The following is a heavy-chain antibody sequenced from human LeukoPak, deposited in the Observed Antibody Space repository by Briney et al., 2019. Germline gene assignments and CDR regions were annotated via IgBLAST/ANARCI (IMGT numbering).Heavy chain of an antibody. J-gene: IGHJ4*02. D-gene: IGHD6-19*01. Sequence: PSETLSLTCNVSGGSISSSSYYWGWIRQPPGKGLEWIGSIYNSGSTYYNPSLKSRVTIPVDTSKNQFSLKLSSVTAADTAVYYCARTYSSGWFRGDFDYWGQGTLVTVSS. CDR3: ARTYSSGWFRGDFDY. V-gene: IGHV4-39*01. CDR2: IYNSGST. CDR1: GGSISSSSYY.